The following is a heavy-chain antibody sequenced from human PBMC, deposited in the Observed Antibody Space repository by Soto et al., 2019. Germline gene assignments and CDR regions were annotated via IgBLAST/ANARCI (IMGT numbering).Heavy chain of an antibody. CDR1: GGSISSSSYY. V-gene: IGHV4-39*01. D-gene: IGHD5-12*01. CDR3: ARRKVEMATIKGFDY. Sequence: QLQLQESGPGLVKPSETLSLTCTVSGGSISSSSYYWGWIRQPPGKGLEWIGSIYYSGSTYYNPSLKSRVTISVDTSKNQFSLKLSSVTAADTAVYYCARRKVEMATIKGFDYWGQGTLVTVSS. J-gene: IGHJ4*02. CDR2: IYYSGST.